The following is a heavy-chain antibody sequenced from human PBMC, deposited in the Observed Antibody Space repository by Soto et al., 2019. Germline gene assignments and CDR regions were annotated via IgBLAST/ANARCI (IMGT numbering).Heavy chain of an antibody. J-gene: IGHJ3*02. V-gene: IGHV3-30-3*01. CDR2: ISYDGSNK. CDR3: ARGIGRWLQFGAFDT. Sequence: GGSLRLSCAASGFTFSSYAMHCVRQAPGKGLEWVAVISYDGSNKYYADSVKGRFTISRDNSKNTLYLQMNSLRAEDTAVYYCARGIGRWLQFGAFDTWGQGTMVTVSS. D-gene: IGHD5-12*01. CDR1: GFTFSSYA.